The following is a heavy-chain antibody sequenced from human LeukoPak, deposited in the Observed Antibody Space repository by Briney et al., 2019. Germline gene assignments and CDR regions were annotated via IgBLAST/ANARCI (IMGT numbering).Heavy chain of an antibody. J-gene: IGHJ4*02. CDR3: ARGTYYYDSSGYYYFDY. D-gene: IGHD3-22*01. V-gene: IGHV1-8*01. Sequence: ASVKVSCKASGYTFTSYDINWVRQATGQGREWMGWMNPNSGNTGYAQKFQGRVTMTRNTSVSTAYMELSSLRSEDTAVYYCARGTYYYDSSGYYYFDYWGQGTLVTVSS. CDR2: MNPNSGNT. CDR1: GYTFTSYD.